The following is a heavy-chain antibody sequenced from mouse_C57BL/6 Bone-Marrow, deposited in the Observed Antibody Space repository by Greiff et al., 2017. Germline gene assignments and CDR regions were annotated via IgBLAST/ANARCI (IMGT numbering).Heavy chain of an antibody. CDR1: GYTFTSYW. Sequence: QVQLQQPGAELVMPGASVKLSCKASGYTFTSYWMHWVKQRPGQGLEWIGEIDPSDSYTNYNQKFKGKSTLTVDKSSRTAYMQLSSLTSEDSAVXYCAREARSYWYFDVWGTGTTVTVSS. CDR2: IDPSDSYT. J-gene: IGHJ1*03. CDR3: AREARSYWYFDV. V-gene: IGHV1-69*01.